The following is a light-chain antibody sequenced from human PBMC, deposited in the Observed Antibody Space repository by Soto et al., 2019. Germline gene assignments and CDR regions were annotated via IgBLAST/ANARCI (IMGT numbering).Light chain of an antibody. CDR3: QQYSFLPRT. CDR1: QNVLSNY. V-gene: IGKV3-20*01. CDR2: GAS. Sequence: EVVMTQSPATLSLPPVERATLSFWASQNVLSNYVAWYQQKPGQAPRLLIYGASTRATGIPDRFGGSGSGTDFTLTISRLEPEDFAVYYCQQYSFLPRTFGQGTKVDIK. J-gene: IGKJ1*01.